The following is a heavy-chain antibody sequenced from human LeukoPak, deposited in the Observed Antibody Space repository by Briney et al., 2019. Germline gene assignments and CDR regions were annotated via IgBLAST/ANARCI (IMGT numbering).Heavy chain of an antibody. V-gene: IGHV3-21*01. CDR3: ARVRTGTTRGAFDY. CDR2: ISSSSSYI. D-gene: IGHD1-7*01. J-gene: IGHJ4*02. CDR1: GFTFSRYS. Sequence: PGGSLRLACAASGFTFSRYSMSVVLQAPGKGLHWLPSISSSSSYIYYAASVKGRFTISRDHAKNSLYLQMNSLRAEDTAVYYCARVRTGTTRGAFDYWGQGTLVTVSS.